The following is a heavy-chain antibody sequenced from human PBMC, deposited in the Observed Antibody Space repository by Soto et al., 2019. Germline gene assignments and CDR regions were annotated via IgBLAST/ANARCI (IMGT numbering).Heavy chain of an antibody. D-gene: IGHD4-17*01. CDR2: ISWNSGSI. J-gene: IGHJ6*02. CDR3: AKDIDYGDYAAKYGMDV. CDR1: GFTFDDYA. Sequence: EVQLVESGGGLVQPGRSLRLSCAASGFTFDDYAMHWVRQAPGKGLEWVSGISWNSGSIGYADSVKGRFTISRDNAKNSLYLQMNSLRAEDTALYYCAKDIDYGDYAAKYGMDVWGQGTTFTVS. V-gene: IGHV3-9*01.